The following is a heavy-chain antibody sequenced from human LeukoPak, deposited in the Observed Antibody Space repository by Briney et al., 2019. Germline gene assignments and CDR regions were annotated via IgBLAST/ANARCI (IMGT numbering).Heavy chain of an antibody. J-gene: IGHJ4*02. D-gene: IGHD2-2*01. CDR1: GGSFSGYY. CDR3: ARHCSSTSCPFDY. Sequence: SETLSLTCAVYGGSFSGYYRSWIRQPPGKGLEWIGEINHSGSTNYNPSLKSRVTISVDTSKNQFSLKLSSVTAADTAVYYCARHCSSTSCPFDYWGQGTLVTVSS. V-gene: IGHV4-34*01. CDR2: INHSGST.